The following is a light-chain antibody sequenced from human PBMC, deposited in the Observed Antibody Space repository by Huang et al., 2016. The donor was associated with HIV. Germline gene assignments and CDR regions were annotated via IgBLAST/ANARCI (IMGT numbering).Light chain of an antibody. Sequence: DIVLTQSPATLSLSPGERATLSCRASQTVSSYLAWYQQKPGQAPRLLIYDASNRATGIPARFSGSGSGTDFTLTISSLEPEDFAVYYCQLRSTWPGDTFGGGTKVEIK. CDR3: QLRSTWPGDT. CDR1: QTVSSY. CDR2: DAS. V-gene: IGKV3-11*01. J-gene: IGKJ4*01.